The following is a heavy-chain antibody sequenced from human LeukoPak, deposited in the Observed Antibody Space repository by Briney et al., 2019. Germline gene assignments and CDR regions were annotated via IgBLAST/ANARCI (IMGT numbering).Heavy chain of an antibody. CDR2: IYHSGST. V-gene: IGHV4-30-2*01. J-gene: IGHJ6*03. Sequence: SQTLSLTCTVSGVSISSDGYYWSWIRQPPGKGQEWIGYIYHSGSTYYNPSLKSRVTISVDRSKNRFSLKLSSVTAADTAIYYCARVDEVGQLSAPPFYYYMDVWGKGKSVTVSS. D-gene: IGHD1-1*01. CDR1: GVSISSDGYY. CDR3: ARVDEVGQLSAPPFYYYMDV.